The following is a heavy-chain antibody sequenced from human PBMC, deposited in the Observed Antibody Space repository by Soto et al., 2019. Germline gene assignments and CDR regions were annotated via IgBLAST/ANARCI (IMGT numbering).Heavy chain of an antibody. J-gene: IGHJ3*02. D-gene: IGHD2-21*02. Sequence: EVQLMESGGGLVQPGGSLRLSCAASGFTVSSNYMSWVRQAPGKGLEWVSVIYSGGSTYYADSVKGRFTISRDNSKNTLYLQMNSLRAEDTAVYYCAIVQLGDYAIDAFAIWGQGTMVTVSS. CDR1: GFTVSSNY. V-gene: IGHV3-66*01. CDR3: AIVQLGDYAIDAFAI. CDR2: IYSGGST.